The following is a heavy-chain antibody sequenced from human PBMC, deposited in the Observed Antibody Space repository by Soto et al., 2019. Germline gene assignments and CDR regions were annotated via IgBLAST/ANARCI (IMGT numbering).Heavy chain of an antibody. CDR1: GGTFNTYT. D-gene: IGHD1-26*01. Sequence: QVQLVQSGAEVKKPGSSVKVSCKASGGTFNTYTISWVRQVPGQGREWMGGIMPLYAKPTYAQPFLGSLTIAADEHTSTVYMELSSLRSEDTALYYCASLNNWSSGDGRIDVWGRGTAVSVSS. J-gene: IGHJ6*02. V-gene: IGHV1-69*01. CDR2: IMPLYAKP. CDR3: ASLNNWSSGDGRIDV.